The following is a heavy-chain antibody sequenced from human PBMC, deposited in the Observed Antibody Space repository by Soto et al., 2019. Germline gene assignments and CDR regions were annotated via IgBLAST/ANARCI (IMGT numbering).Heavy chain of an antibody. CDR2: ISYDGSNK. CDR3: AKEARIGSRIPLIDY. V-gene: IGHV3-30*18. J-gene: IGHJ4*02. CDR1: GFTFSSYG. Sequence: GGSLRLSCAASGFTFSSYGMHWVRQAPGKGLEWVAVISYDGSNKYYADSVKGRFTISRDNSKNTLYLQMNSLRAEDTAVYYCAKEARIGSRIPLIDYWGQGTLVTVSS. D-gene: IGHD2-21*01.